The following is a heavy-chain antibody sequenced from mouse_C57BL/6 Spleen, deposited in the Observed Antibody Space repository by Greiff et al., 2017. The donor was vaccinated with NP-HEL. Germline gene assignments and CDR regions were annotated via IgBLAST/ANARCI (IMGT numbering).Heavy chain of an antibody. D-gene: IGHD4-1*01. J-gene: IGHJ1*03. CDR2: INYDGSST. CDR1: GFTFSDYY. CDR3: ARESELGQGYFDV. Sequence: EVKLVESEGGLVQPGSSMKLSCTASGFTFSDYYMAWVRQVPEKGLEWVANINYDGSSTYYLDSLKSRFIISRDNAKNILYLQMSSLKSEDTATYYCARESELGQGYFDVWGTGTTVTVSS. V-gene: IGHV5-16*01.